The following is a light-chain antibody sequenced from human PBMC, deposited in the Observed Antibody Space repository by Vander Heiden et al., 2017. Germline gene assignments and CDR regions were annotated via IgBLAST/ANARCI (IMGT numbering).Light chain of an antibody. CDR1: ALPKQY. CDR2: KDS. Sequence: SYELTQPPSVSVFPGQTARITCSGDALPKQYAYWYQQKPGQAPVLVIYKDSERPSGIPERFSGSSSGTTVTLTISGVQAEDEADYYCQSADSSGTYVVFGGGTNLTVL. V-gene: IGLV3-25*03. CDR3: QSADSSGTYVV. J-gene: IGLJ2*01.